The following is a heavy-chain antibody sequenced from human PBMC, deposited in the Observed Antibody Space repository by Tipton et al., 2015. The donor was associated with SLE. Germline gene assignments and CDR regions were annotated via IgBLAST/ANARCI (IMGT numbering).Heavy chain of an antibody. CDR3: ASEGATRPTNWFDP. Sequence: TLSLTCAVYGGSSSGYYWSWIRQPPGKGLEWIGEINHSGSTNYNPSLKSRVTISVDTSKNQFSLKLGSVTAADTAVYYCASEGATRPTNWFDPWGQGTLVTVSS. V-gene: IGHV4-34*01. CDR1: GGSSSGYY. D-gene: IGHD1-1*01. J-gene: IGHJ5*02. CDR2: INHSGST.